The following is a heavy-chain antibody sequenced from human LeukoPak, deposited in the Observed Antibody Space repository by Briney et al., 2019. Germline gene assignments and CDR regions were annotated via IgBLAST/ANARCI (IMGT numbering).Heavy chain of an antibody. CDR3: ARGRGGYYYDY. CDR1: GFSFSSYG. CDR2: INSDGTST. J-gene: IGHJ4*02. Sequence: QSGGSLRLSRAASGFSFSSYGMHWVRQAPGKGLVWVSRINSDGTSTSYADSVKGRFTMSRDKAKNTLYLQMNSLRAEDTAVYYCARGRGGYYYDYWGQGTVVTVSS. V-gene: IGHV3-74*01. D-gene: IGHD2-15*01.